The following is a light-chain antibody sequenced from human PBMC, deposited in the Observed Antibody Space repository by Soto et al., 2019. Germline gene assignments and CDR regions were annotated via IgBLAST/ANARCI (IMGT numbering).Light chain of an antibody. Sequence: DIQMTQSPSSLSASVGDRVTITCRASQSISSYLNWYQQKPGKAPKLLIYAASRLQSGVPSRFSGSGSGTDFTLTISSLQPEDFATYYCQKSYRTPLTFGGGTKVEIK. J-gene: IGKJ4*01. CDR1: QSISSY. CDR3: QKSYRTPLT. V-gene: IGKV1-39*01. CDR2: AAS.